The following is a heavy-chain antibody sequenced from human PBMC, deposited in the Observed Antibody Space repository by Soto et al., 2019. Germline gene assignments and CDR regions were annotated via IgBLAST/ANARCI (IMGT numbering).Heavy chain of an antibody. CDR3: ANDPTGARLRVDWFDP. J-gene: IGHJ5*02. Sequence: EVQLLESGGGLVQPGGSLRLSCAASGFTFSSYAMSWVRQAPGKGLEWVSGISGSGGSTYYAESVKGRLTISRDNTKKTRFLQMNSLRAEDTDVYYCANDPTGARLRVDWFDPWGQGTLVTVSS. V-gene: IGHV3-23*01. CDR2: ISGSGGST. D-gene: IGHD3-16*01. CDR1: GFTFSSYA.